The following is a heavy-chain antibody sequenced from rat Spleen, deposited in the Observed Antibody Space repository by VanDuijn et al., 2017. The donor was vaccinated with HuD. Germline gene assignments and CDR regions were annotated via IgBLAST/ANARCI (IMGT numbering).Heavy chain of an antibody. D-gene: IGHD1-7*01. CDR2: INYDGSST. V-gene: IGHV5-25*01. J-gene: IGHJ1*01. Sequence: EVQLVESGGGLVQPGRSMKLSCAASGFTFSNYDMAWVRQAPTKGLEWVASINYDGSSTYYRDSAKGRFTISRDNAKSTLYLQMDSLRSEDTATYYCARSQYYGYYYWYFDFWGPGTMVTVSS. CDR1: GFTFSNYD. CDR3: ARSQYYGYYYWYFDF.